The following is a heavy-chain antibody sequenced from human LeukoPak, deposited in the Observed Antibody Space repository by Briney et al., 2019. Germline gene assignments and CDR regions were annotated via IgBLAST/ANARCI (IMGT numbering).Heavy chain of an antibody. J-gene: IGHJ4*02. Sequence: SESLSLTCTVSGGSISSSSYYWGWIRQPPGKGLEWIGSIYYSGSTYYNPSLKSRVTISVDTSKNQFSLKLSSVTAADTAVYYCATMGPQYYYDSSGYYDYWGQGTLVTVSS. CDR3: ATMGPQYYYDSSGYYDY. D-gene: IGHD3-22*01. V-gene: IGHV4-39*07. CDR1: GGSISSSSYY. CDR2: IYYSGST.